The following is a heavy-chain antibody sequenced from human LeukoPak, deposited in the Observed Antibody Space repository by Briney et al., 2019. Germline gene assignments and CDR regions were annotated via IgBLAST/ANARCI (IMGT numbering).Heavy chain of an antibody. CDR1: GFTFTTYA. CDR3: ARELGRGVISPYFDH. CDR2: ISPSGRTT. D-gene: IGHD3-10*01. V-gene: IGHV3-23*01. Sequence: GGSLRLSCAASGFTFTTYAMNWVREAPGTGLEWGSAISPSGRTTDYADSVKGRFTISRDNSKNTLYLQMNSLRAEDTAVYYCARELGRGVISPYFDHWGQGTLVTVSS. J-gene: IGHJ4*02.